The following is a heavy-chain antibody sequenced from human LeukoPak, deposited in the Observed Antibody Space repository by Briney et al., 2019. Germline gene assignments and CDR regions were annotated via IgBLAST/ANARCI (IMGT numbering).Heavy chain of an antibody. V-gene: IGHV4-59*08. CDR2: IYYSGST. D-gene: IGHD1-14*01. Sequence: PSETLSLTCTVSGGSISNYYWSWIRQPPGKGLEWIGYIYYSGSTNYNPSLKRRVTISVDTSKNQFSLKLSSVTAADTAVYYCARHRLGGTTYGMDVWGQGTTVTVSS. CDR3: ARHRLGGTTYGMDV. J-gene: IGHJ6*02. CDR1: GGSISNYY.